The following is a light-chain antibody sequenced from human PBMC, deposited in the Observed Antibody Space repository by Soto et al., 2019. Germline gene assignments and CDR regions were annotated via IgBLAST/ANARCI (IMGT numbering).Light chain of an antibody. CDR2: EVT. CDR1: SSDVADYKY. CDR3: SSYTTNNTRV. V-gene: IGLV2-14*01. J-gene: IGLJ1*01. Sequence: QSALTQPASVSGSPGQSITISCTGTSSDVADYKYVSWYQQHPGKAPKALIAEVTKRPSGVSDRFSGSKSGNTASLTISGLQAEDEAYYYCSSYTTNNTRVFGTGTKVTVL.